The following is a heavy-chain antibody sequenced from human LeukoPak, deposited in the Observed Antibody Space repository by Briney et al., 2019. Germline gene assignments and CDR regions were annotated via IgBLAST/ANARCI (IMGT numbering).Heavy chain of an antibody. J-gene: IGHJ4*02. Sequence: GGSLRLSCAASGFTFSSYAMHWVRQAPGKGLEWVANIKQDGSDKYYVDSVKGRFTISRDNAKNSLCLQINSLRAEDTAVYYCARDIYSNSSGGIDYWGQGTLVTVSS. D-gene: IGHD5-18*01. CDR1: GFTFSSYA. CDR2: IKQDGSDK. V-gene: IGHV3-7*01. CDR3: ARDIYSNSSGGIDY.